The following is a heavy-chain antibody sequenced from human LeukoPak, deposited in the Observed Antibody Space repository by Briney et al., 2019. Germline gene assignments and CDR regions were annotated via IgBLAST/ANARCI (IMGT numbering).Heavy chain of an antibody. D-gene: IGHD1-26*01. CDR1: GYTFTGYY. CDR3: ARDSGVVGATTPSY. J-gene: IGHJ4*02. Sequence: ASVKVSCKASGYTFTGYYMHWVRQAPGQGLEWMGWINPNSGGTNYAQKFQGRVTMTRDTSISTAYMELSRLRSDDTAVYYCARDSGVVGATTPSYWGQGTLVAVSS. CDR2: INPNSGGT. V-gene: IGHV1-2*02.